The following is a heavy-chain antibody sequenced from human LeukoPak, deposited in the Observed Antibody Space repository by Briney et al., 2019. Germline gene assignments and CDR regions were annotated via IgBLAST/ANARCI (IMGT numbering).Heavy chain of an antibody. D-gene: IGHD3-22*01. CDR2: ISYDGSNK. J-gene: IGHJ2*01. CDR1: GFTFSSYG. CDR3: AKVGIRISLIVVVFTTADDWYFDL. V-gene: IGHV3-30*18. Sequence: GGSLRLSCAASGFTFSSYGMHWVRQAPGKGLEWVAVISYDGSNKYYADSVKGRFTISRDNSKNTLYLQMNSLRAEDTAVYYCAKVGIRISLIVVVFTTADDWYFDLWGRGTLVTVSS.